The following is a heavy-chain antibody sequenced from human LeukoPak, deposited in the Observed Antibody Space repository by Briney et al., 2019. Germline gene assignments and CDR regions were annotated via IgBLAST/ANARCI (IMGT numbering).Heavy chain of an antibody. CDR2: IYYSGST. CDR1: GSSISSGGYY. D-gene: IGHD2-2*01. V-gene: IGHV4-31*03. CDR3: AASRGCSSTSCYVYFDY. Sequence: PSETLSLTCTVSGSSISSGGYYWSWIRQHPGKGLEWIGYIYYSGSTYYNPSLKSRVTISVDTSKNQFSLKLSSVTAADTAVYYCAASRGCSSTSCYVYFDYWGQGTLVTVSS. J-gene: IGHJ4*02.